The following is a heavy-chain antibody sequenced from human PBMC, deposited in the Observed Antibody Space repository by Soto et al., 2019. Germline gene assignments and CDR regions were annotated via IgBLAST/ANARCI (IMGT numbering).Heavy chain of an antibody. CDR2: IYYSGST. J-gene: IGHJ4*02. CDR3: SRLNVAYSSSWVHY. D-gene: IGHD6-13*01. V-gene: IGHV4-59*08. Sequence: SSETLSLTCTVSGGSISSYYWSWIRQPPGKGLEWIGYIYYSGSTDYNPSLKSRVTISVDTSKNQFSLKLSSVTAADTAVYYCSRLNVAYSSSWVHYWGQGTLVTVSS. CDR1: GGSISSYY.